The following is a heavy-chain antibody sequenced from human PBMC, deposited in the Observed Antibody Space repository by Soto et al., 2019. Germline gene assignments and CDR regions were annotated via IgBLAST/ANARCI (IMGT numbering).Heavy chain of an antibody. CDR3: ARDLDIVVVPAAPDI. D-gene: IGHD2-2*03. CDR1: GYTFTSYY. Sequence: ASVKVSCKASGYTFTSYYMHWVRQAPGQGLEWMGIINPSGGSTSYAQKFQGRVTMTRDTSTSTVYMELSSLRSEDTAVYYCARDLDIVVVPAAPDIWGQGTMVTVSS. V-gene: IGHV1-46*03. J-gene: IGHJ3*02. CDR2: INPSGGST.